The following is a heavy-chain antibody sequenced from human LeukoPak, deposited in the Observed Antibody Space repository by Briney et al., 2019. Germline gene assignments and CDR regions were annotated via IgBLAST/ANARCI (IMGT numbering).Heavy chain of an antibody. CDR3: AKDLDVVVVAATPGECFDY. Sequence: GVPLRLSCAASGFTVSRYAMIWLRQAPGKALEGFLDINCSGVSTYYAASVTGRFTISRDNSKNTLYLQMNGLRAEDPAVYYCAKDLDVVVVAATPGECFDYWGQGTLVTVSS. J-gene: IGHJ4*02. V-gene: IGHV3-23*01. CDR2: INCSGVST. D-gene: IGHD2-15*01. CDR1: GFTVSRYA.